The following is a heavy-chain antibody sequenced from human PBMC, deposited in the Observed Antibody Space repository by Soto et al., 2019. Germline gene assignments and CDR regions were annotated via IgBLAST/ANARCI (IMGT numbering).Heavy chain of an antibody. CDR3: ARSHNWNYVGLDY. CDR2: IWYDGSNK. CDR1: GFTFNSYG. Sequence: QVQLVESGGGVVQPGRSLRLSCAASGFTFNSYGMHWVRQAPGKGLEWVAVIWYDGSNKYYADSVKGRFTISRDNSKNTLYLQMNSLRADDKAVYYCARSHNWNYVGLDYWGQGTLVTVSS. D-gene: IGHD1-7*01. V-gene: IGHV3-33*01. J-gene: IGHJ4*02.